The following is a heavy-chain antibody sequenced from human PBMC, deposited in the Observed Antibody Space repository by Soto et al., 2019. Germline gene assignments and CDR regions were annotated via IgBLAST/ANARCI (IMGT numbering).Heavy chain of an antibody. CDR2: IIPIFGTA. J-gene: IGHJ6*02. V-gene: IGHV1-69*01. D-gene: IGHD2-15*01. CDR3: AREVVVVAATKNYYCGMDV. CDR1: GGTFSSYA. Sequence: QVQLVQSGAEVNKPGSSVKVSCKASGGTFSSYAISWVRQAPGQGLEWMGGIIPIFGTANYAQKFQGRVTITADESTSTAYMELSSLRTEDTAVYYCAREVVVVAATKNYYCGMDVWGQGTTVTVSS.